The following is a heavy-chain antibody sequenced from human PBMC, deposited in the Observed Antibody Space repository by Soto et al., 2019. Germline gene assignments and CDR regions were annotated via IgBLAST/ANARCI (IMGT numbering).Heavy chain of an antibody. CDR1: GGSFSGYY. J-gene: IGHJ5*02. CDR3: ARGIRKVVPAAIRSRWFDP. V-gene: IGHV4-34*01. CDR2: INHSGST. Sequence: PSETLSLTCAVYGGSFSGYYWSWIRQPPEKGLEWIGEINHSGSTNYNPSLKSRVTISVDTSKNQFSMKLSSVTAADTAVYYCARGIRKVVPAAIRSRWFDPWARAPWSPSPQ. D-gene: IGHD2-2*02.